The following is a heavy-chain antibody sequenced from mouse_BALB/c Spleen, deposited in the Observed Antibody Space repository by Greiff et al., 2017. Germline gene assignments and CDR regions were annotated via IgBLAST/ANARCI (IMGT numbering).Heavy chain of an antibody. V-gene: IGHV7-3*02. D-gene: IGHD4-1*01. CDR3: ARALANWDWYFDV. CDR1: GFTFTDYY. J-gene: IGHJ1*01. CDR2: IRNKANGYTT. Sequence: DVMLVESGGGLVQPGGSLRLSCATSGFTFTDYYMSWVRQPPGKALEWLGFIRNKANGYTTEYSASVKGRFTISRDNSQSILYLQMNTLRAEDSATYYCARALANWDWYFDVWGAGTTVTVSS.